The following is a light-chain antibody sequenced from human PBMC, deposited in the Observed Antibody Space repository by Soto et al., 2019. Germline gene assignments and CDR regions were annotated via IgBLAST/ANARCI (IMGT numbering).Light chain of an antibody. Sequence: QSVLTQPPSLSGAPGQRVTISCTGSNSNIGAGHGVQWYQQPPGTAPKLLIYDNNNRPSGVPVRFSGSKSGTSASLAITGLQAEDEADYYCQSYDSDLSVVFGGGTQLTVL. CDR3: QSYDSDLSVV. V-gene: IGLV1-40*01. J-gene: IGLJ2*01. CDR1: NSNIGAGHG. CDR2: DNN.